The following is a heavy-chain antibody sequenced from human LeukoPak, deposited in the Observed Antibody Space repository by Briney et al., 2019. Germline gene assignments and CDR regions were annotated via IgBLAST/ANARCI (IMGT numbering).Heavy chain of an antibody. CDR1: VGSNSSSSYY. V-gene: IGHV4-39*07. CDR3: ARVGPGYSYGDY. D-gene: IGHD5-18*01. CDR2: IYYSGSP. Sequence: SETLSLTCTFSVGSNSSSSYYGGWIRQPPGKGLEGIGSIYYSGSPYYNPSLKGRVTISVDTSKNQFSLKLSSVTDADTGVYYCARVGPGYSYGDYWGQGTMVTVSS. J-gene: IGHJ4*02.